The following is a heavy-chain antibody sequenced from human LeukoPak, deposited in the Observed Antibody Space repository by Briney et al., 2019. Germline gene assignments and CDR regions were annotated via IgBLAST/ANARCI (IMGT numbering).Heavy chain of an antibody. Sequence: ASVKVSCKASGYTFTGYYMHWVRQAPGQGLEWMGWINPNSGGTNYAQKFQGRVTMTRDTSISTAYMELSRLRSDDTAVYYCARDLYSGSAQGSSDYWGQGTLVTVSS. CDR2: INPNSGGT. J-gene: IGHJ4*02. V-gene: IGHV1-2*02. D-gene: IGHD1-26*01. CDR3: ARDLYSGSAQGSSDY. CDR1: GYTFTGYY.